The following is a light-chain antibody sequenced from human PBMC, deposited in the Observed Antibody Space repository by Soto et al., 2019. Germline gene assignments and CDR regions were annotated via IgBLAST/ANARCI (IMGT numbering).Light chain of an antibody. J-gene: IGKJ2*01. CDR2: WTS. CDR3: QQYYNTPYT. CDR1: QSVLYSSNNKSY. Sequence: DIVMTQSPDSLAVSLGEGATINCKSSQSVLYSSNNKSYLAWYQQKPGQPPKLLIYWTSTRESGVPDRFSGSGSGTDFTLTISSLQAEDVAVYYCQQYYNTPYTFGQGTKVDIK. V-gene: IGKV4-1*01.